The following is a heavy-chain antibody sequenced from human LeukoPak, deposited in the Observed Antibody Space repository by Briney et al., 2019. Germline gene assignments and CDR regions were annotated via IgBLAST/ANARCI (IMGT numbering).Heavy chain of an antibody. Sequence: GGSLRLSCAASGFTVSSNYMSWVRQAPGKGLEWVANIKQDGSEKYYVDSVKGRFTISRDNAKNSLYLQMNSLRAEDTAVYYCATTVLAGYFDLWGRGTLVTVSS. D-gene: IGHD1-1*01. J-gene: IGHJ2*01. CDR1: GFTVSSNY. CDR3: ATTVLAGYFDL. V-gene: IGHV3-7*01. CDR2: IKQDGSEK.